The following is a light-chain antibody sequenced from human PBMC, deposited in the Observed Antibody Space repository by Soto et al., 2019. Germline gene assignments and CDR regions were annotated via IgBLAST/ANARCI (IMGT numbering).Light chain of an antibody. J-gene: IGKJ1*01. CDR2: AAS. Sequence: DIPMTQSPSTLSASVGDRVTITCRASQSISTCLNWYQQKLGKAPTLLIYAASSLQSGVPSRFRGGGSGTDFTLTITNLQPEDFATYFCQHCYGSPRTFGQGTKVEI. CDR1: QSISTC. V-gene: IGKV1-39*01. CDR3: QHCYGSPRT.